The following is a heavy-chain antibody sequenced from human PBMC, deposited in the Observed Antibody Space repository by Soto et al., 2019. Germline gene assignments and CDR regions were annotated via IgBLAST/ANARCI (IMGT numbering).Heavy chain of an antibody. CDR1: GFTFSSYA. CDR2: ISGSGGST. CDR3: AKVQVPSPLYYYYGMDV. Sequence: SLRLSCAASGFTFSSYAMSWVRQAPGKGLEWVSAISGSGGSTYYADSVKGRFTISRDNSKNTLYLQMNSLRAEDTAVYYCAKVQVPSPLYYYYGMDVWGQGTTVTVSS. V-gene: IGHV3-23*01. D-gene: IGHD3-10*01. J-gene: IGHJ6*02.